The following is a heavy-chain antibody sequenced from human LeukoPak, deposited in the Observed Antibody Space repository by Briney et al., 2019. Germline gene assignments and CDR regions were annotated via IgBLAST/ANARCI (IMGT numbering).Heavy chain of an antibody. D-gene: IGHD3-16*02. CDR3: ARHASLGELSSPFDS. Sequence: GGALKTSFKGSGCRFTSYWIGWGRRMAGKGVGWMGIIYPGDSDTRYSPSFQGQVPISADKSTNTAYLQWSSLKASDTAMYYCARHASLGELSSPFDSWGQGALVTVSS. J-gene: IGHJ4*02. V-gene: IGHV5-51*01. CDR1: GCRFTSYW. CDR2: IYPGDSDT.